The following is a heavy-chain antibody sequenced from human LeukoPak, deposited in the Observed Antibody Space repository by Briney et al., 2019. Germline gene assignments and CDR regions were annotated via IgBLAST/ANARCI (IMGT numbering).Heavy chain of an antibody. J-gene: IGHJ3*02. CDR2: IKQDGSEK. Sequence: GGSLRLSCAASGFTFSSSAMSWVRQAPGKGLEWVANIKQDGSEKYYVDSVKGRFTISRDNAKNSLYLQMNSLRAEDTAVYYCARGGGDILTGYDDAFDIWGQGTMVTVSS. CDR1: GFTFSSSA. V-gene: IGHV3-7*01. CDR3: ARGGGDILTGYDDAFDI. D-gene: IGHD3-9*01.